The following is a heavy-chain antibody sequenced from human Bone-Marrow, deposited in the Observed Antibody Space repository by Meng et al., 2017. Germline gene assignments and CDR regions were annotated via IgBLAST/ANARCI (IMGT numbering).Heavy chain of an antibody. J-gene: IGHJ4*02. D-gene: IGHD2-15*01. CDR1: GFTFSSAW. CDR2: VKSKTDGGTT. V-gene: IGHV3-15*01. Sequence: EVQLVESGGGLVKPGGSLRLYCAASGFTFSSAWMNWVRQAPGKGLEWVGRVKSKTDGGTTDFAAPVKGRFTISRDDSRNTVYLQMNSLKTEDTAVYYCTTRSGGKNDYWGQGTLVTVSS. CDR3: TTRSGGKNDY.